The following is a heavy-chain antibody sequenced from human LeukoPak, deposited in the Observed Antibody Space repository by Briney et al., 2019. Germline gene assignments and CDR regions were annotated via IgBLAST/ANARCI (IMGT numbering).Heavy chain of an antibody. V-gene: IGHV3-21*01. D-gene: IGHD3-3*01. CDR3: ARGAGSGQHTYYYYMDV. CDR2: ITSSSDYI. J-gene: IGHJ6*03. Sequence: GGSLRLSCAASGFTFSGYSMNWVRQAPGKGLEWVSSITSSSDYIYYADSVEGRFTISRDNAKNSLYLRMNSLRAEDTAVYYCARGAGSGQHTYYYYMDVWGKGTTVTVSS. CDR1: GFTFSGYS.